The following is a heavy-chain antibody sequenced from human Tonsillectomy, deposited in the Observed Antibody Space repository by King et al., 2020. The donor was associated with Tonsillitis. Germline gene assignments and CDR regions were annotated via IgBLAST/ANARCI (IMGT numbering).Heavy chain of an antibody. J-gene: IGHJ3*02. V-gene: IGHV4-34*01. CDR1: GGSFSGYY. CDR3: ARGDYYGSGSYYNRERAFDI. Sequence: VQLQQWGAGLLKPSETLSLTCAVYGGSFSGYYWSWIRQPPGKGLEWIGEINHSGSTNCNPSLKSRVTISVDTSKNQFSLKLSSVTAADTAVYFCARGDYYGSGSYYNRERAFDIWGQGTMVTVSS. D-gene: IGHD3-10*01. CDR2: INHSGST.